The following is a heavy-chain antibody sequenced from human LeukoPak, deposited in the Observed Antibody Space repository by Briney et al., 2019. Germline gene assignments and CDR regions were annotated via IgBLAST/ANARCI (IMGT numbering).Heavy chain of an antibody. CDR3: ARDRIKSGSYYFDY. J-gene: IGHJ4*02. CDR2: ISGRSSTI. V-gene: IGHV3-48*01. D-gene: IGHD1-26*01. CDR1: AFTFSDYS. Sequence: GGSLRLSCAASAFTFSDYSMDWVRQAPGKGLEWVSYISGRSSTIYYADSVKGRFTISRDNAQNSMYLQMNSLRAEDTAVYYCARDRIKSGSYYFDYWGQGTLVTVSS.